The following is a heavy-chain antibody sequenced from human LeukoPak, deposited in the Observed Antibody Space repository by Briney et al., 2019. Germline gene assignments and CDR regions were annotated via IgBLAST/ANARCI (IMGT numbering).Heavy chain of an antibody. Sequence: ASVKVSCKASQYTFTSYDINWVRQATGQGLEWMGWMNPNSGNTGYAQKFQGRGTMTRNTSIRTTYMELSSLRSDDTAVYYCARRNYCESVRWFDPWGQRTLVTVSS. D-gene: IGHD4-11*01. J-gene: IGHJ5*02. CDR1: QYTFTSYD. CDR3: ARRNYCESVRWFDP. V-gene: IGHV1-8*01. CDR2: MNPNSGNT.